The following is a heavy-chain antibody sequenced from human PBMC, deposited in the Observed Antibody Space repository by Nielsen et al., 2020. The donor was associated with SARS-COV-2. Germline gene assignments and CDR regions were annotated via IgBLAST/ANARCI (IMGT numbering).Heavy chain of an antibody. J-gene: IGHJ4*02. V-gene: IGHV4-30-4*07. Sequence: SETLSLTCAVSGDSINSGDYTWAWSWIRQPPGKGLEWIGSLYDSGSTYYNPSLKTRLPILVDTSRNQFSLRLTSVTAADTAVYYCARVQYMATVTTYFDYWGQGTLVTVSS. CDR1: GDSINSGDY. CDR2: LYDSGST. D-gene: IGHD4-17*01. CDR3: ARVQYMATVTTYFDY.